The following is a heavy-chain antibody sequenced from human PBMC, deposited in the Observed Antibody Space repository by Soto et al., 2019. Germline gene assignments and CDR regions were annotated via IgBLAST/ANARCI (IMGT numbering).Heavy chain of an antibody. CDR1: GGSISSSSYY. V-gene: IGHV4-39*01. D-gene: IGHD4-4*01. Sequence: PSETLSLTCTVSGGSISSSSYYWGWIRQPPGKGLEWIGSIYYSGSTYYNPSLKSRVTISVDTSKNQFSLKLSSVTAADTAVYYCSRQYDYSNYNWFDPWGQGTLVTVSS. J-gene: IGHJ5*02. CDR3: SRQYDYSNYNWFDP. CDR2: IYYSGST.